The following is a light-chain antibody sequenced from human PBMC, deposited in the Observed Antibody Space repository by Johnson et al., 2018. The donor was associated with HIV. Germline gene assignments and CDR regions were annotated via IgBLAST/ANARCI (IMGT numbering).Light chain of an antibody. Sequence: QSVLTQPPSVSAAPGQKVTISCSGSSSNIGNNYVSWYQQLPGTAPKLLIYENNKRPSGIPDRFSGSKSGTSATLGITGLQTGDEADYYCGTWDSSLSAGGLGSGTKFTVL. CDR2: ENN. CDR3: GTWDSSLSAGG. CDR1: SSNIGNNY. V-gene: IGLV1-51*02. J-gene: IGLJ1*01.